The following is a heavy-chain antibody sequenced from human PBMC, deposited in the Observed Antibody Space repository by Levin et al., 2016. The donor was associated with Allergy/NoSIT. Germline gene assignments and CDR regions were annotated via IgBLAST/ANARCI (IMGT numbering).Heavy chain of an antibody. J-gene: IGHJ4*02. Sequence: VRQAPGKGLEWVAVISIDGSKIYYADSVKGRFTISRDISEKRLYLQMNSLRAEDTAVYYCAKDLPYYDFWSGYYGSHLFDYWGQGTLVTVSS. CDR3: AKDLPYYDFWSGYYGSHLFDY. CDR2: ISIDGSKI. V-gene: IGHV3-30*18. D-gene: IGHD3-3*01.